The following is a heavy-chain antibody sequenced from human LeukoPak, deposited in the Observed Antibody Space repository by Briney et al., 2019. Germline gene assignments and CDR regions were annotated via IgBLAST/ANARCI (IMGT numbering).Heavy chain of an antibody. V-gene: IGHV1-18*01. CDR2: ISAYNGKT. D-gene: IGHD3-10*01. Sequence: ASVKVSCKVSGYTFTSYGINWVRRAPGQGLEGRGWISAYNGKTNYAHKLQGRGTMTTDTSTSPAYLELRSLRSDDTAVYYCARGPSYYYGSGSYGWFDPWGQGTLVTVSS. CDR1: GYTFTSYG. CDR3: ARGPSYYYGSGSYGWFDP. J-gene: IGHJ5*02.